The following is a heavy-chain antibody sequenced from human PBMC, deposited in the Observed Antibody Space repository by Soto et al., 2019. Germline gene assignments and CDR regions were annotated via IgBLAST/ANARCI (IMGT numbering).Heavy chain of an antibody. CDR1: GLIFTDYA. V-gene: IGHV3-11*01. CDR2: ISNGDETT. CDR3: ARDPKRRDGYNFDS. D-gene: IGHD5-12*01. J-gene: IGHJ4*02. Sequence: LRLSCSASGLIFTDYAMNCILPALWKGLEWVSYISNGDETTQYADSVKGRFTVSRDNAKKVLFLQMSSLRVDETAVYYCARDPKRRDGYNFDSWGRGALVTVSS.